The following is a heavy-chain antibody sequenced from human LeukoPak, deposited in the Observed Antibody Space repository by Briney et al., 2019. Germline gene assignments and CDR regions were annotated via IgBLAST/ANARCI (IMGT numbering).Heavy chain of an antibody. V-gene: IGHV5-51*01. J-gene: IGHJ3*01. CDR1: GYSFTSYW. CDR3: ARLLNTRRFGELSRTRWAFDV. Sequence: GESLKISCKGSGYSFTSYWIGWVRQMPGKGLEWMGIINPGDSDTRYSPSFQGQVTISADKSISTAYLQWTSLKASDTDMYSCARLLNTRRFGELSRTRWAFDVWGQGTMVTVSS. CDR2: INPGDSDT. D-gene: IGHD3-10*01.